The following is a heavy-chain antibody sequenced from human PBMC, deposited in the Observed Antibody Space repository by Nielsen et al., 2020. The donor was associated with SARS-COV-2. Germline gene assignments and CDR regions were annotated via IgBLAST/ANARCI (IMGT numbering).Heavy chain of an antibody. CDR3: GRHLSVVHKGLEI. V-gene: IGHV5-51*01. J-gene: IGHJ3*02. CDR2: IYPGNSET. Sequence: GESLKISCKGSGYSFSSYWIAWVRQMPGKGLEWMGIIYPGNSETRYSPSFQGQATISADKSTSTAYLQWSSLKASDTAMYYCGRHLSVVHKGLEIWGQGTMVTVSS. D-gene: IGHD1-1*01. CDR1: GYSFSSYW.